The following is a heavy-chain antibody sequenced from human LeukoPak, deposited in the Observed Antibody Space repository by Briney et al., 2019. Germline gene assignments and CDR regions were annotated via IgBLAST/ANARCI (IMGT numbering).Heavy chain of an antibody. Sequence: ASVKVSCKASGYTFTSYYMHWVRQAPGQGLEWMGIINPSGGSTSYAQKFQGRVTMTRDTSTSTVYMELSSLRSEDTAVYYCARMLQDHGDYPANLGYYYGMDVWGQGTTVTVSS. J-gene: IGHJ6*02. V-gene: IGHV1-46*01. D-gene: IGHD4-17*01. CDR2: INPSGGST. CDR1: GYTFTSYY. CDR3: ARMLQDHGDYPANLGYYYGMDV.